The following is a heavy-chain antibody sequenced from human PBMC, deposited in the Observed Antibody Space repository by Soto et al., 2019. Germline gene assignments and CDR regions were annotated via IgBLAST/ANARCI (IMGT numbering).Heavy chain of an antibody. V-gene: IGHV1-3*01. CDR3: ARAQWELPTYYYYGMDV. J-gene: IGHJ6*02. D-gene: IGHD1-26*01. CDR1: GYTFTSYA. Sequence: ASVKVSCKASGYTFTSYAMHWVRQAPGQRLEWMGWINAGNGNTKYSQKFQGRVTITRDTSASTAYMELSSLRSEDTAVYYCARAQWELPTYYYYGMDVWGQGTTVTVSS. CDR2: INAGNGNT.